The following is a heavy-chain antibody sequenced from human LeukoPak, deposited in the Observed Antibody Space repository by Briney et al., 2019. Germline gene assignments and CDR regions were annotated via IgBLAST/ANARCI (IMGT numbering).Heavy chain of an antibody. CDR3: ARGPGYYDSSGYLGY. CDR2: INHSGST. CDR1: GGSFSGYY. V-gene: IGHV4-34*01. D-gene: IGHD3-22*01. Sequence: SETLSLTCAVYGGSFSGYYWSWIRQPPGKGLEWIGEINHSGSTNYNPSLKSRVTISVDTSKNQFSLKLCSVTAADTAVYYCARGPGYYDSSGYLGYWGQGTLVTVSS. J-gene: IGHJ4*02.